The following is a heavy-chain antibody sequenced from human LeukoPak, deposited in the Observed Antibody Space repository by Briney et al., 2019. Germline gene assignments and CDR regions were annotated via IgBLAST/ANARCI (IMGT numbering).Heavy chain of an antibody. Sequence: SETLSLTCTGSGGSISSSSYYWGWIRQPPGKGLEWIGSIYYSGSTYYNPSLKSRVTISVDTSKNQFSLKLSSVTAADTAVYYCARSPVYAPKDDAFDIWGQGTMVTVSS. D-gene: IGHD2-8*01. V-gene: IGHV4-39*01. CDR1: GGSISSSSYY. CDR2: IYYSGST. J-gene: IGHJ3*02. CDR3: ARSPVYAPKDDAFDI.